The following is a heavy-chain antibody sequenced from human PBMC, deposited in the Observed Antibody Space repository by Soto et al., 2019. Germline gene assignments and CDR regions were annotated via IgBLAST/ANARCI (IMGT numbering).Heavy chain of an antibody. CDR2: IYSGGSA. CDR1: GGSISPYY. J-gene: IGHJ4*02. CDR3: AKGTHYYDSSGSVTGYFDY. Sequence: CTVSGGSISPYYMSWVRQAPGKGLEWVSVIYSGGSAYYADSVKGRFTISRDNSKNTLYLQMNSLRAEDTAVYYCAKGTHYYDSSGSVTGYFDYWGQGTLVTVSS. V-gene: IGHV3-53*01. D-gene: IGHD3-22*01.